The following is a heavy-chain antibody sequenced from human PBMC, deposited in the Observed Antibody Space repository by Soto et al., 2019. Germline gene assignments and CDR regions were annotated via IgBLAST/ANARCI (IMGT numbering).Heavy chain of an antibody. J-gene: IGHJ6*02. CDR2: IYYSGST. V-gene: IGHV4-59*08. CDR1: GGSISSYY. CDR3: ARLATVTSPYYYYGMDV. D-gene: IGHD4-17*01. Sequence: QVQLQESGPGLVKPSETLSLTCTVSGGSISSYYWSWIRQPPGKGLEWIGYIYYSGSTNYNPSLKSRVTISGDTSKNQFSLKLSSVTAADTAVYYCARLATVTSPYYYYGMDVWGQGTTVTVSS.